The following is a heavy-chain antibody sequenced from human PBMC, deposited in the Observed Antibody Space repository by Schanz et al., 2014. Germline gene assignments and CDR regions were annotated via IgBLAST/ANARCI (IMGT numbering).Heavy chain of an antibody. CDR3: ARDRAPYTVFDY. Sequence: QVQLVESGGGLVKPGGSLRLSCAASGFTFSNYYMSWIRQAPGKGLEWVSYISSSSSTDTNYADSVKGRFTISRDNAKNSLYLQMNSLRAEDTAVYYCARDRAPYTVFDYWGQGTLVTVSS. CDR2: ISSSSSTDT. J-gene: IGHJ4*02. V-gene: IGHV3-11*06. D-gene: IGHD2-2*02. CDR1: GFTFSNYY.